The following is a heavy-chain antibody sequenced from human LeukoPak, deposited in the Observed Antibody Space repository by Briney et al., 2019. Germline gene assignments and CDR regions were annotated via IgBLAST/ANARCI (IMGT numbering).Heavy chain of an antibody. Sequence: GGALRLSCACSGFNFSRYWMSWVRQAPGTGLEGVANIKRDGSEKYYVDSVKGRFTISRDNAKNSLYLQMNSLRAEDTAVYYCARAPYNFWSGYADYWGQGTLVTVSS. CDR1: GFNFSRYW. V-gene: IGHV3-7*01. J-gene: IGHJ4*02. CDR3: ARAPYNFWSGYADY. D-gene: IGHD3-3*01. CDR2: IKRDGSEK.